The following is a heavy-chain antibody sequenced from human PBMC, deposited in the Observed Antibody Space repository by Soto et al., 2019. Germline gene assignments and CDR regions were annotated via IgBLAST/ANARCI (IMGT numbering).Heavy chain of an antibody. CDR2: IIPIFGTA. J-gene: IGHJ6*02. D-gene: IGHD3-3*01. V-gene: IGHV1-69*13. CDR3: ATDTTVRFLEWLFVQYYGLFV. Sequence: SVKVSCKASGGTFSSYAISWVRQAPGQGLEWMGGIIPIFGTANYAQKFQGRVTITADESTSTAYMELSSLRSEDTAVYYCATDTTVRFLEWLFVQYYGLFVWG. CDR1: GGTFSSYA.